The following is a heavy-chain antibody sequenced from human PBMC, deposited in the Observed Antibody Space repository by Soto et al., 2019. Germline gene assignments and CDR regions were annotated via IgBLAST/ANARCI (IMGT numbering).Heavy chain of an antibody. J-gene: IGHJ6*02. D-gene: IGHD1-26*01. V-gene: IGHV4-4*02. CDR1: GGSISSRNW. CDR2: IYHSGST. Sequence: QGQLQESGPGLVKPSGTLSLTCAVSGGSISSRNWWSWVRQPPGKGLEWIGEIYHSGSTNYNPSLKSRVTISVDKSKNKSSLTLSSVTAADTAVYYCARVSGRYYYGMDVWGQGTTGTVSS. CDR3: ARVSGRYYYGMDV.